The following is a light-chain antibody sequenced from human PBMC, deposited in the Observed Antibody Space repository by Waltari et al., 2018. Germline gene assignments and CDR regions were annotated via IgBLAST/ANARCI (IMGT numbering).Light chain of an antibody. J-gene: IGKJ2*01. CDR1: QNIYNF. CDR3: QQSFSTPPAYT. V-gene: IGKV1-39*01. CDR2: GAS. Sequence: DIQMTQSPSSLSASVGERVTIICRTSQNIYNFLNWYQHRPGKAPNLLIYGASNLQSGVPSRFTGSGSGTYFTLTISSLQPEDFATYYCQQSFSTPPAYTFGQGTKLEIK.